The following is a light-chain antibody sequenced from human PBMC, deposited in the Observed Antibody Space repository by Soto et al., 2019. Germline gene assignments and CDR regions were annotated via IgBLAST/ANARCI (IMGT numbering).Light chain of an antibody. CDR3: QQTYSTPKT. V-gene: IGKV1-39*01. CDR2: GAS. CDR1: QSISTF. Sequence: DIQMTQSPSSLSASVGDRVTITCRASQSISTFLNWYQQKPGKAPKLLIYGASTLRSGVPSRFSGGGSGKDFTLTISSLQPEDFANYYCQQTYSTPKTFGQGTKVEIK. J-gene: IGKJ1*01.